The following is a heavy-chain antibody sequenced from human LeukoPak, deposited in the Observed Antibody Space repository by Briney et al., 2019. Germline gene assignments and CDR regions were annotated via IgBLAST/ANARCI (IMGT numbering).Heavy chain of an antibody. Sequence: GESLKISCKGSGYSFTSYWISWVRQMPGKGLEWMGRIDPSDSYTNYSPSFQGHVTISADKSISTAYLQWSSLKASDTAMYYCARRDYYDSSGYYAGDAYWGQGTLVTVSS. CDR3: ARRDYYDSSGYYAGDAY. J-gene: IGHJ4*02. CDR2: IDPSDSYT. D-gene: IGHD3-22*01. CDR1: GYSFTSYW. V-gene: IGHV5-10-1*01.